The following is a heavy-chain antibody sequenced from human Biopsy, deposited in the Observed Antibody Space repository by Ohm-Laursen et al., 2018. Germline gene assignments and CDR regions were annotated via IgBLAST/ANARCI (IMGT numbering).Heavy chain of an antibody. CDR1: GYSFTGYY. Sequence: ASVKVSCKASGYSFTGYYIRWVRQAPGQGLEWMGWITPNSGATKYAQKFQGRVTMSRDTSITTVYLELNTLRSDDTAVYYCARGGVVPTVTRFDPWGQGTQVTVSS. CDR2: ITPNSGAT. CDR3: ARGGVVPTVTRFDP. D-gene: IGHD3-10*01. J-gene: IGHJ5*02. V-gene: IGHV1-2*02.